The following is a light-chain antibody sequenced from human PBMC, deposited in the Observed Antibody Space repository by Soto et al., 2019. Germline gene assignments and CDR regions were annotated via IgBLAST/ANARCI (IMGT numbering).Light chain of an antibody. Sequence: EIVLTQSPATLSVSPGERVTLSCRASQDIRSSLAWYQQKPGQAPRLLIYGASTRATGIPARFSGSGSGTEFTLTITSLQSEDFAVYYCQQYNNWPAITFGQGTRLEIK. CDR2: GAS. CDR1: QDIRSS. V-gene: IGKV3D-15*01. J-gene: IGKJ5*01. CDR3: QQYNNWPAIT.